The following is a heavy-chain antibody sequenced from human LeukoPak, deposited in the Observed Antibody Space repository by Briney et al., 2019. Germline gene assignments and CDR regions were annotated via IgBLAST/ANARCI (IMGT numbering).Heavy chain of an antibody. V-gene: IGHV4-38-2*01. D-gene: IGHD3-22*01. CDR3: ARMGVSYYYDSSTYYPTAFDV. J-gene: IGHJ3*01. Sequence: SETLSLTCAVSGYSISSGYYWCWMRQSPGKRLEWIATIFHSGSIYYNPSLKSRVTLAVDTSKNQFSLRLTFVTAADTALYYCARMGVSYYYDSSTYYPTAFDVWGQGTMVSVSS. CDR1: GYSISSGYY. CDR2: IFHSGSI.